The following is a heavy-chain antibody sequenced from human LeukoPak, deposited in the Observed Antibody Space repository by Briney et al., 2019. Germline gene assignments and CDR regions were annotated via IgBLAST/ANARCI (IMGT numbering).Heavy chain of an antibody. Sequence: SETLSLTCAVYGGSFSGYYWSWIRQPPGKGLEWIGEINHSGSTNYNPSLKSRVTISVDTSKNQFSLKLSSVTAADTAVYYCASFAYGGSKDYWGQGTLVTVSS. CDR2: INHSGST. V-gene: IGHV4-34*01. CDR3: ASFAYGGSKDY. CDR1: GGSFSGYY. D-gene: IGHD5-12*01. J-gene: IGHJ4*02.